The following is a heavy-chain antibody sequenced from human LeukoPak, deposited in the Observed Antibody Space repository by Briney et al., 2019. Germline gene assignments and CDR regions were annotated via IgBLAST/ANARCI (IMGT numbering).Heavy chain of an antibody. J-gene: IGHJ4*02. D-gene: IGHD6-19*01. CDR3: ARNRLIPYSGWYFLYFDY. CDR1: GGSISSYY. CDR2: IYTSGST. V-gene: IGHV4-4*07. Sequence: PSETLSLTCTVSGGSISSYYRSWIRQPAGKGLEWIGRIYTSGSTNYNPSLKSRVTMSVDTSKNQFSLKLSSVTAADTAVYYCARNRLIPYSGWYFLYFDYWGQGTLVTVS.